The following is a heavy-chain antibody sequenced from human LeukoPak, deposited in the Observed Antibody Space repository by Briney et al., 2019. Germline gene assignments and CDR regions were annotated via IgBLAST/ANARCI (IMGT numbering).Heavy chain of an antibody. V-gene: IGHV4-31*03. J-gene: IGHJ6*02. Sequence: PSQTLSLTCTVSGGSISSGGYYWSWIRQHPGKGLEWIGYIYYSGSTYYNPSLKSRVTISVDTSKNQFSLKLRSLTAADTAVYYCARVSATVTTTASLYYYYYGMDVWGQGTTVTVSS. CDR1: GGSISSGGYY. CDR3: ARVSATVTTTASLYYYYYGMDV. CDR2: IYYSGST. D-gene: IGHD4-17*01.